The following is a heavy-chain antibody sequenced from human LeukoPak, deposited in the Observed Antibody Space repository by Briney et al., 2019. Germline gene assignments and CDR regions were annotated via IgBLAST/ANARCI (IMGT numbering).Heavy chain of an antibody. CDR2: IIPVFGTA. CDR3: ARDRVVGLGIDNAFDI. J-gene: IGHJ3*02. D-gene: IGHD2-15*01. V-gene: IGHV1-69*13. CDR1: GGTFSSYA. Sequence: ASVKVSCKASGGTFSSYAISWVRQAPGQGLEWMVGIIPVFGTANYAQKFQGRVTITADESTSTAYMELSSLRSEDTAVYYCARDRVVGLGIDNAFDIWGHGTMVTVSS.